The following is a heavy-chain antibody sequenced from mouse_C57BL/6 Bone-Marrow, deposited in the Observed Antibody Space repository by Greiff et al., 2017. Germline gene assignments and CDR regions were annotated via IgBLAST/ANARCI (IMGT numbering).Heavy chain of an antibody. CDR3: TVNLWYYDAY. V-gene: IGHV6-3*01. CDR1: GFTFSNYW. D-gene: IGHD1-1*01. J-gene: IGHJ3*01. Sequence: DVHLVESGGGLVQPGGSMKLSCVASGFTFSNYWMNWVRQSPEKGLEWVAQIRLKSDNYATHYAESVKGRFTISRDDSKSSVYLQMNNLRAEDTGIYYCTVNLWYYDAYWGQGTLVTVSA. CDR2: IRLKSDNYAT.